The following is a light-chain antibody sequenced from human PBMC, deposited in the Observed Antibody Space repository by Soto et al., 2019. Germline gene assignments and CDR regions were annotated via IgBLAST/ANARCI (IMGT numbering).Light chain of an antibody. Sequence: QSALTQPASVSGSPGQSITISCTGTSSDIGGYNYVSWYQHHPGKAPKLVIYDVYNRPSGISNRFSGYKSSNTASLTIAGLQAEDEDDYYCCSYSGSSNRVFGGGTKATVL. J-gene: IGLJ2*01. V-gene: IGLV2-14*01. CDR1: SSDIGGYNY. CDR3: CSYSGSSNRV. CDR2: DVY.